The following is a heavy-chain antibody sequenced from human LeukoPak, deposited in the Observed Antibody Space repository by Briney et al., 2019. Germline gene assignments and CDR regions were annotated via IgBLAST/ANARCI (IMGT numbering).Heavy chain of an antibody. V-gene: IGHV4-39*01. D-gene: IGHD3-3*01. CDR3: ARHGGYDFWSGYYLPDYYYYGMDV. Sequence: SETLSLTCTVSGGSISSSSYYWGWIRQPPGKGLEWIGSIYYSGSTYYNPSLKSRVTISVDTSKNQFSLKLSSVTAADTAVYYCARHGGYDFWSGYYLPDYYYYGMDVWGQGTTVTVSS. CDR1: GGSISSSSYY. J-gene: IGHJ6*02. CDR2: IYYSGST.